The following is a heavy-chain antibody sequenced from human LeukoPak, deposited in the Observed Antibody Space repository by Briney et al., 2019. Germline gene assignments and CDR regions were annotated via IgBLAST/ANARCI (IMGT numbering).Heavy chain of an antibody. D-gene: IGHD6-13*01. Sequence: ASVKVSCKASGYTFTDYYINWVRQAPGQGLEWMGWISAYNGNTNYAQKLQGRVTMTTDTSTSTAYMELRSLRSDDTAVYYCARSFVPYDSNRWYGFDPWGQGTLVTVSS. J-gene: IGHJ5*02. CDR1: GYTFTDYY. CDR2: ISAYNGNT. V-gene: IGHV1-18*04. CDR3: ARSFVPYDSNRWYGFDP.